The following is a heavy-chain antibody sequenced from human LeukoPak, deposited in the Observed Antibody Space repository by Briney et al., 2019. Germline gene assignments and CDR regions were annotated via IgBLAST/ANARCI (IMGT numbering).Heavy chain of an antibody. V-gene: IGHV1-18*01. D-gene: IGHD3-3*01. CDR1: GYTFTSYG. J-gene: IGHJ3*02. Sequence: ASVKVSCKASGYTFTSYGISWVRQAPGQGLEWMGWISAYNGNTNYAQKLQGRVTTTTDTSTSTAYMELRSLRSDDTAVYYCASGPLWVRFLEWLPPGDAFDIWGQGTMVTVSS. CDR3: ASGPLWVRFLEWLPPGDAFDI. CDR2: ISAYNGNT.